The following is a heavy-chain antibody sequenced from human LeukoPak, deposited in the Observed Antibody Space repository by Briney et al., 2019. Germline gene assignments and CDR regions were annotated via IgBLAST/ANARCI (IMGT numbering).Heavy chain of an antibody. CDR2: INPKNGAT. CDR1: GYSFTDYY. V-gene: IGHV1-2*02. Sequence: ASVRVSCKAPGYSFTDYYMHWMRQAPGQGFEWVGWINPKNGATKYSQKFQGRVTLTRDASISTAYMELSRLMSDDTAVYYCTRGPSSGSFDYWGQGTLVTVSS. CDR3: TRGPSSGSFDY. J-gene: IGHJ4*02. D-gene: IGHD6-19*01.